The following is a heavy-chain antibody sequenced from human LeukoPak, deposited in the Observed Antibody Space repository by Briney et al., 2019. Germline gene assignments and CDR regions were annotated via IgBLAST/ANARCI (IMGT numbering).Heavy chain of an antibody. J-gene: IGHJ5*02. D-gene: IGHD2-21*02. V-gene: IGHV3-48*02. CDR1: GFTFSSYS. CDR2: ISSSSTTI. Sequence: GGSLRLSCAASGFTFSSYSMNWVRQAPGKGLEWVSYISSSSTTIYYADSVEGRFTISRDNAKNSLYLQMNSLRDEDTAVYYCASHCGGDCYNWFDPWGQGTLVTVSS. CDR3: ASHCGGDCYNWFDP.